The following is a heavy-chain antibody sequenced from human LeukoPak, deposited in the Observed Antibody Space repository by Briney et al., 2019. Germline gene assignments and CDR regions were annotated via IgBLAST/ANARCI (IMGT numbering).Heavy chain of an antibody. Sequence: PGGSLRLSCAASGFTFSSYAMSWVRQAPGKGLEWVSAISGSGGSTYYADSVKGRFTISRDNFKNTLYLQMNSLRAEDTAVYYCAKLGVRLVRDDYGDYVRYWGQGTLATVSS. J-gene: IGHJ4*02. D-gene: IGHD4-17*01. V-gene: IGHV3-23*01. CDR2: ISGSGGST. CDR3: AKLGVRLVRDDYGDYVRY. CDR1: GFTFSSYA.